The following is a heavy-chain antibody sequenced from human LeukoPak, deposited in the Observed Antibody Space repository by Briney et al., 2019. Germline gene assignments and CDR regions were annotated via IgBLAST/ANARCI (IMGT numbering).Heavy chain of an antibody. D-gene: IGHD6-19*01. J-gene: IGHJ4*02. CDR3: AKTYSSGWWDSDF. Sequence: DSVKDRFTISRDFSKNTLYLRMSSLRAEDTAVYYCAKTYSSGWWDSDFWGQGTLVTVSS. V-gene: IGHV3-30*02.